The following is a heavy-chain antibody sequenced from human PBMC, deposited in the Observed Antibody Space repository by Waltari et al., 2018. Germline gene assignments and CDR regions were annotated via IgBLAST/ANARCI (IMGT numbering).Heavy chain of an antibody. CDR1: GFTFSSYG. CDR3: AKDLIGVYYYGMDV. Sequence: QVQLVESGGGVVQPGRSLRLPCAASGFTFSSYGMPWFRRAPGKGLEWVAVISYDGSNKYYADSVKGRFTISRDNSKNTLYLQMNSLRAEDTAVYYCAKDLIGVYYYGMDVWGQGTTVTVSS. V-gene: IGHV3-30*18. J-gene: IGHJ6*02. D-gene: IGHD3-3*01. CDR2: ISYDGSNK.